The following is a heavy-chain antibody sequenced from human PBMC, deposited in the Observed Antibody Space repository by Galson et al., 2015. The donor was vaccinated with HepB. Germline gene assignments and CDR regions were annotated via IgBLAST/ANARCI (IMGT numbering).Heavy chain of an antibody. J-gene: IGHJ3*02. CDR3: ASQDYYDSSGMGYAFDI. D-gene: IGHD3-22*01. Sequence: SVKVSCKASGYTFTSYGISWVRQAPGQGLEWMGWISAYNGNTNYAQKLQGRVTMTTDTSTSTAYMELRSLRSDDTAVYYCASQDYYDSSGMGYAFDIWGQGTMVTVSS. CDR1: GYTFTSYG. V-gene: IGHV1-18*04. CDR2: ISAYNGNT.